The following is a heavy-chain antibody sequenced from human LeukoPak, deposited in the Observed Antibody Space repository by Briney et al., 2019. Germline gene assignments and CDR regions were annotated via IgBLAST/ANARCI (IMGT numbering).Heavy chain of an antibody. CDR3: ARGDFGDY. CDR2: MSSSGNTL. CDR1: GFTFRSFE. D-gene: IGHD3-16*01. J-gene: IGHJ4*02. V-gene: IGHV3-48*03. Sequence: PGGSLRLSCAASGFTFRSFEMNWVCQAPGKGLEWISYMSSSGNTLYYADSMKGRFTISRDNAKNSLFLQMNSLRAEDTAVYYCARGDFGDYWGQGTLVTVSS.